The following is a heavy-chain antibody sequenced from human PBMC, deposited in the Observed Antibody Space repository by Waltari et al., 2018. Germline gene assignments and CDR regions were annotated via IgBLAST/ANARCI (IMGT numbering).Heavy chain of an antibody. Sequence: QVQLVESGGGVVQPGGSLRLSCAASGFTFSSYGMHWVRQAPGKGLEWVAFIRYDGSNKYYADSVKGRFTISRDNSKNTLYLQMNSLRAEDTAVYYCAKDPGYYDFWSGYPGFDYWGQGTLVTVSS. D-gene: IGHD3-3*01. J-gene: IGHJ4*02. CDR2: IRYDGSNK. CDR1: GFTFSSYG. CDR3: AKDPGYYDFWSGYPGFDY. V-gene: IGHV3-30*02.